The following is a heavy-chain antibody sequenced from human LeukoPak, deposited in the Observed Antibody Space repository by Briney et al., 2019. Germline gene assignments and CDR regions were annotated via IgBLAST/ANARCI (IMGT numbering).Heavy chain of an antibody. Sequence: SVKVSCKASGYTFTSYAISWVRQAPGQGLEWMGGIIPIFGTANYAQKFQGRVTITADESTSTAYMELSSLRSEDTAVYYCARGPLNYYGSGSYNRDYWGQGTLVTVFS. V-gene: IGHV1-69*13. J-gene: IGHJ4*02. D-gene: IGHD3-10*01. CDR3: ARGPLNYYGSGSYNRDY. CDR1: GYTFTSYA. CDR2: IIPIFGTA.